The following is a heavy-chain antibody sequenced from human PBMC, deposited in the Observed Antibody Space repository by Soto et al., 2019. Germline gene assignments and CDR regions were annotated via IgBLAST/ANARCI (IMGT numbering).Heavy chain of an antibody. D-gene: IGHD2-15*01. CDR3: ARVVVAAISYYYMDV. J-gene: IGHJ6*03. V-gene: IGHV4-39*01. Sequence: SETLSLTCTVSGGSISSSSYYWGWIRQPPGKGLEWIGSIYYSGSTYYNPSLKSRVTISVDTSKNQFSLKLSSVTAADTAVYYCARVVVAAISYYYMDVWGKGTTVTVSS. CDR1: GGSISSSSYY. CDR2: IYYSGST.